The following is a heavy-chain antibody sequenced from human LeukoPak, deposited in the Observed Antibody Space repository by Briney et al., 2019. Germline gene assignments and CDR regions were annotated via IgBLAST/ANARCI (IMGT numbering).Heavy chain of an antibody. CDR1: GDTFIPYT. CDR3: ARDHCSPGTCLGGH. Sequence: GASVKVSCKASGDTFIPYTFSWVRQAPGQGLEWIGRIIPSLDVSNYAQKFQGRVTLGADKDTTTTYMELTSLRSEDTAIYYCARDHCSPGTCLGGHWGQGTLVTVSS. D-gene: IGHD2-15*01. J-gene: IGHJ4*02. CDR2: IIPSLDVS. V-gene: IGHV1-69*04.